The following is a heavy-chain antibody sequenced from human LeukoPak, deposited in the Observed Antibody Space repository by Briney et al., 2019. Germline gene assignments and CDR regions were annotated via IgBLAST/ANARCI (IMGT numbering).Heavy chain of an antibody. CDR2: IRFDGGTK. V-gene: IGHV3-30*02. Sequence: GGSLRLSCIASGFTFNNYGIHWVRQAPGKRLEWVAFIRFDGGTKYYVDSVKGRFTISRYNSQNTLYLQMSSLRTEDTALYYCANEYSASGSYYKDSIDFWGAGTTVIVSS. CDR1: GFTFNNYG. J-gene: IGHJ6*03. D-gene: IGHD3-10*01. CDR3: ANEYSASGSYYKDSIDF.